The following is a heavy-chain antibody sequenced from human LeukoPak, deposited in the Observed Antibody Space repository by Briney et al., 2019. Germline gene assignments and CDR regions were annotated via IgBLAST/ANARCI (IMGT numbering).Heavy chain of an antibody. J-gene: IGHJ4*02. CDR2: IGGPTET. Sequence: PGGSLRLSCVASGFTFDICAMSWVRQAPGKGPEWVSSIGGPTETFYADSVKGRFTVSRDNSQNTLCLQMNSLRAEDTAVYYCVEDATPRNSIWDYFGKWGQGALVTVST. D-gene: IGHD4-23*01. CDR1: GFTFDICA. V-gene: IGHV3-23*01. CDR3: VEDATPRNSIWDYFGK.